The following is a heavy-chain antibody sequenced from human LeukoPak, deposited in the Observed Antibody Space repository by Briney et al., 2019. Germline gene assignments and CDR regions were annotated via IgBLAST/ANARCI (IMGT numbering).Heavy chain of an antibody. CDR2: IYTSGST. D-gene: IGHD2-21*02. CDR3: ARDRSELKLWWRQVHWFDP. Sequence: SETLSLACTVSGGSISSGSYYWSWIRQPAGKGLEWIGRIYTSGSTNYNPSLKSRVTISVDTSKNQFSLKLSSVTAADTAVYYCARDRSELKLWWRQVHWFDPWGQGTLVTVPS. V-gene: IGHV4-61*02. CDR1: GGSISSGSYY. J-gene: IGHJ5*02.